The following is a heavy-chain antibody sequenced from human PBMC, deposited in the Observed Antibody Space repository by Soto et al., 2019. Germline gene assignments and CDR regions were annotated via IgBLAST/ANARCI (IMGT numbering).Heavy chain of an antibody. CDR1: GFTFSSYG. V-gene: IGHV3-33*01. J-gene: IGHJ4*02. D-gene: IGHD3-10*01. Sequence: GGSLRLSCAASGFTFSSYGMHWVRQAPGKGLEWVSVIWYDGSNKYYADSVKGRFTISRDNSKNTLYLQMNSLRAEDTAVYYCARDGYYGSGSNFLYWGQGTLVTVSS. CDR3: ARDGYYGSGSNFLY. CDR2: IWYDGSNK.